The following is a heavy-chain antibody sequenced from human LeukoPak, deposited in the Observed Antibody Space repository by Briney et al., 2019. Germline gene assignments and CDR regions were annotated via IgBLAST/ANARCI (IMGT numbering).Heavy chain of an antibody. CDR1: GYSFADYD. V-gene: IGHV1-8*03. CDR2: LTPSSDNT. D-gene: IGHD6-13*01. CDR3: ARAYSSSWYYFDY. J-gene: IGHJ4*02. Sequence: ASVRVSCRASGYSFADYDINWVRQAPGQGLEWMGWLTPSSDNTGYSQKFQGRVTITRNSSISTAYLELSSLRSGDTAVYYCARAYSSSWYYFDYWGQGTLLTVSS.